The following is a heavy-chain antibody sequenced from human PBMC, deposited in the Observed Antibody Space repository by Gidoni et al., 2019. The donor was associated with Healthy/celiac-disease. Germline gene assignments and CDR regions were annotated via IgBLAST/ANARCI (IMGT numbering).Heavy chain of an antibody. J-gene: IGHJ6*03. CDR1: GFTFSRYG. V-gene: IGHV3-30*18. CDR2: ISYDGSNK. Sequence: QVQLLESGGGVVQPGRSLILSCSASGFTFSRYGMHWVRQAPGKGLEGVAVISYDGSNKYYADSVKGRFTISRDNSKNTLYLQMNSLRAEDTAVYYCAKAGYCSSTSCFYYYDYYMDVWGKGTTVTVSS. D-gene: IGHD2-2*01. CDR3: AKAGYCSSTSCFYYYDYYMDV.